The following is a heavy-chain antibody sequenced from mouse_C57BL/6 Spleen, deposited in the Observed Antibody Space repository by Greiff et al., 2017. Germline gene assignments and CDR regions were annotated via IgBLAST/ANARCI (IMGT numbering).Heavy chain of an antibody. CDR3: TRRGLGGGFAY. Sequence: QVQLQQSGAELVRPGASVTLSCKASGYTFTDYEMHWVKQTPVHGLEWIGAIDPETGGTAYNQKFKGKAILTADKSSSTAYMELRSLTSEDSAVYYCTRRGLGGGFAYWGQGTLVTVSA. V-gene: IGHV1-15*01. J-gene: IGHJ3*01. D-gene: IGHD3-3*01. CDR2: IDPETGGT. CDR1: GYTFTDYE.